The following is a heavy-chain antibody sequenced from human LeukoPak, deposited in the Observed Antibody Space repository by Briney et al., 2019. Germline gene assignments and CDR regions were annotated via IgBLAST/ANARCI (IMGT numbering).Heavy chain of an antibody. J-gene: IGHJ2*01. Sequence: SETLSLTCSVSSDSISSYYWSWIRQPPGKGLEWIGRIYTSGSTNYNPSLKSRVTISVDTSKNQFSLKLRSVTAADTAVYYCARQYIDILTGYHRGELYWYFDLWGRGTLVTVSS. CDR2: IYTSGST. V-gene: IGHV4-59*08. D-gene: IGHD3-9*01. CDR3: ARQYIDILTGYHRGELYWYFDL. CDR1: SDSISSYY.